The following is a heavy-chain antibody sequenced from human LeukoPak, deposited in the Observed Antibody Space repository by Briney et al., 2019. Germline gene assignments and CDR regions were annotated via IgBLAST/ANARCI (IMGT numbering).Heavy chain of an antibody. Sequence: ASVKVSCKVSGYTLTELSMHWVRQAPGKGLEWMGGFDPEDGETIYAQKFQGRVTMTEDTSTDTAYMELSSLRSEDTAVYYYATDLGGSGSYSPFIFDYWGQGTLVTVSS. CDR1: GYTLTELS. D-gene: IGHD3-10*01. CDR2: FDPEDGET. CDR3: ATDLGGSGSYSPFIFDY. J-gene: IGHJ4*02. V-gene: IGHV1-24*01.